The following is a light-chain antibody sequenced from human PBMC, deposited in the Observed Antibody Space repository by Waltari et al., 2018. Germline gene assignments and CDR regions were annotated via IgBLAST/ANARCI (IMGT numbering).Light chain of an antibody. CDR1: QSVRSN. V-gene: IGKV3-15*01. CDR3: QQYNNWPMT. CDR2: GTS. J-gene: IGKJ1*01. Sequence: EKVMTQSPATLSVSPGERATLSCRASQSVRSNLAWYQQKPGQAPRLLIYGTSTRATGIPARFSGSGSGTEFTLTITSLQSEDFAVYYCQQYNNWPMTFGQGTKVEVK.